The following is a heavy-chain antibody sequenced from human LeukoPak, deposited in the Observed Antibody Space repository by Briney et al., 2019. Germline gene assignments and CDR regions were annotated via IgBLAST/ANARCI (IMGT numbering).Heavy chain of an antibody. CDR1: GYTFTSYY. CDR2: INPSGGTT. CDR3: ARGGAAADSPDDY. V-gene: IGHV1-46*01. Sequence: GASVKVSCKASGYTFTSYYMHWVRQAPGQGLEWMGIINPSGGTTTYAQKFQGRVTMARDTSTSTVYMEQSSLRSEDTALYYCARGGAAADSPDDYWGQGTLVTVSS. D-gene: IGHD6-13*01. J-gene: IGHJ4*02.